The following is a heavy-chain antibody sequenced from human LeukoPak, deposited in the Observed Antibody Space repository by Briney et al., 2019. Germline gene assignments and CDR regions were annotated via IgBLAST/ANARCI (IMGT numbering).Heavy chain of an antibody. J-gene: IGHJ4*02. Sequence: ASVKVSCKASGYIFTSYYMHWVRQAPGQGLEWMGWINPNTGSTNFAQKFQGRVAMMRATSITTFYMELNSLRSDDTAVYYCARSVSISPMFDYWGQGTLIPVSS. D-gene: IGHD2-21*01. V-gene: IGHV1-2*02. CDR1: GYIFTSYY. CDR2: INPNTGST. CDR3: ARSVSISPMFDY.